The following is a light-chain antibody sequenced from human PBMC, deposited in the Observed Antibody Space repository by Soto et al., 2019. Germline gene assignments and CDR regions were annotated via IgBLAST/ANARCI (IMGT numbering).Light chain of an antibody. V-gene: IGKV1-5*03. Sequence: DIQMTQSPSTLSASVGDRVTITCRASQNIRTWLAWYQQKPGKAPQLLIYSASGLESGDPSRFSGSGSGTEFTLAISSLQPDDFATYYCQEYNGNSGLTFGGGTKVESK. CDR1: QNIRTW. J-gene: IGKJ4*01. CDR2: SAS. CDR3: QEYNGNSGLT.